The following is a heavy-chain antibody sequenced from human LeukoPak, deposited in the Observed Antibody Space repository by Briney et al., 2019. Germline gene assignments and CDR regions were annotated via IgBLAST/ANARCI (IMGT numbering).Heavy chain of an antibody. Sequence: GRSLRLSCAASGFTFSSYGMHWVRQAPGKGLEWVAVISYDGSNKYYADSVKGRFTISRDNSKNTLYLQMNSLRAEDTAVYYCARGRWYYYYDSSGYYPYYFDYWGQGTLVTVSS. J-gene: IGHJ4*02. CDR1: GFTFSSYG. CDR2: ISYDGSNK. D-gene: IGHD3-22*01. CDR3: ARGRWYYYYDSSGYYPYYFDY. V-gene: IGHV3-30*03.